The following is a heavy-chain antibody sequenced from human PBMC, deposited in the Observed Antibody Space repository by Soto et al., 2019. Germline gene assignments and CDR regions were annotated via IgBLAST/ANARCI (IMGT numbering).Heavy chain of an antibody. Sequence: LYLTCAVSGGAISCGGSSWIWIRQQPGKGLEWIGYIYHSGSTYYNPSLKSRVTISVDRSKNQFSLKLSSVTAADTAVYYCARAGDSSGPVALGYWGQGTLVTVSP. CDR1: GGAISCGGSS. CDR3: ARAGDSSGPVALGY. J-gene: IGHJ4*02. V-gene: IGHV4-30-2*01. CDR2: IYHSGST. D-gene: IGHD6-19*01.